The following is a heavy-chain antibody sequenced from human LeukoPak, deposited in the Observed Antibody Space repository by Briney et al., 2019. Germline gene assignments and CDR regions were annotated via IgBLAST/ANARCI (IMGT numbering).Heavy chain of an antibody. Sequence: GGSLRLSCAASGFTDSNNYMRWVRHAPGKGLEWVSLIYSNGRTDYTDSVKGRFSISRDNSKNTMYLQMNSLRAEDTAMYYCARDVGPWGQGTLVTVSS. CDR2: IYSNGRT. V-gene: IGHV3-53*01. CDR1: GFTDSNNY. J-gene: IGHJ5*02. CDR3: ARDVGP. D-gene: IGHD2-15*01.